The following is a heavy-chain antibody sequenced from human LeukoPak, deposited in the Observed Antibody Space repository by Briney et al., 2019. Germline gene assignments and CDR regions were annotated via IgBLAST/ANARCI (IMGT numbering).Heavy chain of an antibody. CDR1: GFILSNSA. D-gene: IGHD6-13*01. CDR3: ARPHEAAVRLYGMDV. Sequence: GGSLRLSCAAAGFILSNSAMTWVRQAPGKGLQWVSGIDTKGTRTYYADSVKGRFSISRDSSKNTLYLQMNSLRAEDTAVYYCARPHEAAVRLYGMDVWGQGTTVTVSS. V-gene: IGHV3-23*05. J-gene: IGHJ6*02. CDR2: IDTKGTRT.